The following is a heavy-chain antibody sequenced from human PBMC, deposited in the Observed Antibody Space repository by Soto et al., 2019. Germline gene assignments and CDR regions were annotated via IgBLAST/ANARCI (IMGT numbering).Heavy chain of an antibody. CDR1: GYTFTSYG. D-gene: IGHD2-2*01. J-gene: IGHJ6*02. CDR2: ISAYNGNT. Sequence: ASVKVSCKASGYTFTSYGISWVRQAPGQGLEWMGWISAYNGNTNYAQKLQGRVTMAADESTSTAYMELSSLRSEDTAVYYCARSQGSSTSLEIYYYYYYGMDVWGQGTTVTVSS. V-gene: IGHV1-18*01. CDR3: ARSQGSSTSLEIYYYYYYGMDV.